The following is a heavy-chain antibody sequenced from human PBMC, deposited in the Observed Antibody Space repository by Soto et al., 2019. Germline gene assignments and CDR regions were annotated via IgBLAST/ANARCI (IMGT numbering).Heavy chain of an antibody. Sequence: RASVKVSCKASGGTFSSYAISWVRQAPGQGLEWMGGIIPIFGTANYAQKFQGRVTITADESTSTAYMELSSLRSEDTAVYYCATHYYDSSGYYLYYYYGMDVWGQGTTVTVSS. CDR3: ATHYYDSSGYYLYYYYGMDV. CDR2: IIPIFGTA. CDR1: GGTFSSYA. D-gene: IGHD3-22*01. J-gene: IGHJ6*02. V-gene: IGHV1-69*13.